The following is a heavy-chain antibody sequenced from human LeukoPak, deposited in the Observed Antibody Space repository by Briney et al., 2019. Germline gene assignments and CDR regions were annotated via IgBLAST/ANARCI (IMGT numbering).Heavy chain of an antibody. V-gene: IGHV4-34*01. D-gene: IGHD3-22*01. Sequence: MSSETLSLTCAVYGGSFSGYHWSWIRQPPGKGLEWIGEINHSGSTNYNPSLKSRVTISVDTSKNQFSLKLSSVTAADTAVYYCAREIMIVVVITVNWFDPWGQGTLVTVSS. CDR3: AREIMIVVVITVNWFDP. CDR1: GGSFSGYH. CDR2: INHSGST. J-gene: IGHJ5*02.